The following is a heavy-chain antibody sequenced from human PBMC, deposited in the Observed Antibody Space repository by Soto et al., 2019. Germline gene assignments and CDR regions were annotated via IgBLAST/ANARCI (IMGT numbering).Heavy chain of an antibody. Sequence: PGGSLRLSCAASGFTFSSYSMNWVRQAPGKGLEWVSYISSSSSTIYYADSVKGRFTISRDNAKNSLYLQMNSLRAEDTAVYYCARGHDYYMDVWGKGTTVTVSS. CDR2: ISSSSSTI. V-gene: IGHV3-48*01. J-gene: IGHJ6*03. CDR1: GFTFSSYS. CDR3: ARGHDYYMDV.